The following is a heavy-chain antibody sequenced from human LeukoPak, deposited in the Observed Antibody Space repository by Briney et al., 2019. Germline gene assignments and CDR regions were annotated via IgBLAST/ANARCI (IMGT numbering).Heavy chain of an antibody. V-gene: IGHV4-4*07. J-gene: IGHJ5*02. CDR1: GGSISSYY. D-gene: IGHD3-16*02. Sequence: SETLSLTCTVSGGSISSYYWSWIRQPAGKGLEWIGRIYTSGSTNYNPSLKSRVTMSVDTSKNQFSLKLSSVTAADTAVYYCARDPRVWGSYRRDNWFDPWGQGTLVTVSS. CDR3: ARDPRVWGSYRRDNWFDP. CDR2: IYTSGST.